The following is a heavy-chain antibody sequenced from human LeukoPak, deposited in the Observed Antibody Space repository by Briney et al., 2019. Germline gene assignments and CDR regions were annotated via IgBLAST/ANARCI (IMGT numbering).Heavy chain of an antibody. D-gene: IGHD3-10*01. J-gene: IGHJ4*02. CDR2: IKQDGSEK. V-gene: IGHV3-7*01. CDR1: GFTFSSYW. CDR3: ARDGFYGSGSYYNPPFDY. Sequence: GGSLRLSCAASGFTFSSYWMSWVRQAPGKGLGWVANIKQDGSEKYYVDSVKGRFTISRDNSKNTLYLQMNSLRAEDTAVYYCARDGFYGSGSYYNPPFDYWGQGTLVTVSS.